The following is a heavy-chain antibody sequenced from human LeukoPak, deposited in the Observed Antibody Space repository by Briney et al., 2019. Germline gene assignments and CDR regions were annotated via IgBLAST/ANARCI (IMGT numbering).Heavy chain of an antibody. V-gene: IGHV1-46*01. CDR3: ARETRSYYYGMDV. D-gene: IGHD3-10*01. Sequence: GASVKASCKASGYTFTSYYMHWVRQAPGQGLEWMGIINPSGGSTSYAQKFQGRVTMTRDTSTSTVYMELSSLRSEDTAVYYCARETRSYYYGMDVWGQGTTVTVSS. J-gene: IGHJ6*02. CDR2: INPSGGST. CDR1: GYTFTSYY.